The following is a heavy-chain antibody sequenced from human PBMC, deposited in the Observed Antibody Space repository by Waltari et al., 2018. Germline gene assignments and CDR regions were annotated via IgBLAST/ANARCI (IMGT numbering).Heavy chain of an antibody. V-gene: IGHV3-7*01. Sequence: VQLVESGGGLVQPGGSLRLACAASGFTFNTYWMTWVRQAPGKGLEWVANIKEDGSEKYYVDFGKGRFTISRDNPKNALYLQMNSLRAEDTAVYYCARDSFPFYDSSGYYPDYWGPGTLVTVSS. CDR2: IKEDGSEK. CDR3: ARDSFPFYDSSGYYPDY. CDR1: GFTFNTYW. D-gene: IGHD3-22*01. J-gene: IGHJ4*02.